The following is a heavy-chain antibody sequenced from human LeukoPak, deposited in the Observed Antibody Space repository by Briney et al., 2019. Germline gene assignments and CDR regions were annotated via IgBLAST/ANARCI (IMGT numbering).Heavy chain of an antibody. CDR1: GFNFNTYA. CDR2: ISCDGRNT. Sequence: PGGSLRLSCAASGFNFNTYAMNWVRQAPGKGLEWVALISCDGRNTYYADSMKGRFTISRDNSKNTLYLQMNSLNSVDTALYYCARADTPYVVLVGFDYWGQGILVTVSS. J-gene: IGHJ4*02. CDR3: ARADTPYVVLVGFDY. D-gene: IGHD2-15*01. V-gene: IGHV3-30*04.